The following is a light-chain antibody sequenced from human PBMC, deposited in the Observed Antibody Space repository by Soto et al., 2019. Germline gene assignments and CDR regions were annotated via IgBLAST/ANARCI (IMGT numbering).Light chain of an antibody. CDR1: QSVSSY. Sequence: EIALTQSPATLSVSPGASAALSGRASQSVSSYLAWYQQKPGQAPRLLIYDASGRATGIPARFSGSGSGTDLTLTISSLGPEDSAVYYCQQRSNWPVTFGQGTRLEIK. CDR3: QQRSNWPVT. J-gene: IGKJ5*01. V-gene: IGKV3-11*01. CDR2: DAS.